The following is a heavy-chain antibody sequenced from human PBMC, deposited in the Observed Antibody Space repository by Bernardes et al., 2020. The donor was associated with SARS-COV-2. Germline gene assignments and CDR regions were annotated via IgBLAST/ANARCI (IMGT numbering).Heavy chain of an antibody. D-gene: IGHD3-3*01. CDR1: GFKFDDYG. Sequence: GGSLRLSCGASGFKFDDYGMSWVRQSPGKGLEWVSGIKRNGGSTGYADFVQGRFTISRDNAKNSLYLQMNSLRAEDTALYHCVRGYYDGPFANWGQGTLVTVSS. CDR2: IKRNGGST. V-gene: IGHV3-20*01. J-gene: IGHJ4*02. CDR3: VRGYYDGPFAN.